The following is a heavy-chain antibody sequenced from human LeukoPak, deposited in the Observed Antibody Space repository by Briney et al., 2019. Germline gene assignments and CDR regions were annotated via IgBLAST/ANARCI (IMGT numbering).Heavy chain of an antibody. D-gene: IGHD6-13*01. V-gene: IGHV1-69*05. CDR3: ASNPPAAPPRYYYYMDV. CDR1: GGTFSSYA. Sequence: GASVKVSCKASGGTFSSYAISWVRQAPGQGLEWMGGIIPIFGTANYAQKFQGRVTITTDESTSTAYMELSSLRSEDTAVYYCASNPPAAPPRYYYYMDVWGKGTTVTVSS. J-gene: IGHJ6*03. CDR2: IIPIFGTA.